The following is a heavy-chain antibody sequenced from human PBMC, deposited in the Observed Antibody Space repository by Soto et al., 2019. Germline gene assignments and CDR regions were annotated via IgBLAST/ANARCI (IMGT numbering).Heavy chain of an antibody. Sequence: GGSLRLSCAASGFTLSSYSMNWVRQAPGKGLEWVSYISSSGSTIYYADSVKGRFTISRDNAKNSLYLQMNSLRDEDTAVYYCARTLYGPGAYFDYWGQGTLVTVSS. J-gene: IGHJ4*02. CDR3: ARTLYGPGAYFDY. CDR2: ISSSGSTI. CDR1: GFTLSSYS. D-gene: IGHD3-10*01. V-gene: IGHV3-48*02.